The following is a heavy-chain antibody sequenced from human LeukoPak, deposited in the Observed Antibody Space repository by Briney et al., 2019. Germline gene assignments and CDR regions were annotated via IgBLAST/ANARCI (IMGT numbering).Heavy chain of an antibody. CDR1: GYSISSGYY. CDR3: ARAKIHYYDSSGYVDWFDP. D-gene: IGHD3-22*01. J-gene: IGHJ5*02. Sequence: SETLSLTCTVSGYSISSGYYWGWIRQPPGKGLEWIGSIYHSGSTYYNPSLKSRVTISVDTSKNQFSLKLSSVTAADTAVYYCARAKIHYYDSSGYVDWFDPWGQGALVTVSS. CDR2: IYHSGST. V-gene: IGHV4-38-2*02.